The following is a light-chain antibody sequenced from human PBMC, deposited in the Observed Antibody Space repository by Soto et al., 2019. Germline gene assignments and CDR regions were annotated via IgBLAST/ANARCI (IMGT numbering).Light chain of an antibody. CDR1: QSVRSNN. CDR2: GAS. J-gene: IGKJ3*01. V-gene: IGKV3-20*01. CDR3: QQNGRSPCT. Sequence: EIVLTQSPGTLSLSPGERATLSCRASQSVRSNNLAWYQQRPGQAPRVVIYGASTRATGIPERFSGSGSGTDFILTISRLEPEDFAVYYCQQNGRSPCTFGPGTKVDIK.